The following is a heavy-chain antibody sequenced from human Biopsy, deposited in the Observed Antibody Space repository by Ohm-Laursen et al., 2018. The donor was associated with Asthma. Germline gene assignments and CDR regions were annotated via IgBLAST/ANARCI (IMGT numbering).Heavy chain of an antibody. CDR2: IYWNGDK. CDR3: ARAVRRVEFSFFDN. CDR1: GFSLSKRGVG. V-gene: IGHV2-5*01. Sequence: PTQTLTLTCTFSGFSLSKRGVGVGWIRLPPREAPDWLALIYWNGDKHYSPRLRSRLTVTKDTSRNQVVLAMSNMDTVDTATYFCARAVRRVEFSFFDNWGLGTLVYVSS. D-gene: IGHD2/OR15-2a*01. J-gene: IGHJ4*01.